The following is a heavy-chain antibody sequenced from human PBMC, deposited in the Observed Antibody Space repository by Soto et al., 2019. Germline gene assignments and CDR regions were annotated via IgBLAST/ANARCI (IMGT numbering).Heavy chain of an antibody. J-gene: IGHJ5*02. D-gene: IGHD2-21*01. V-gene: IGHV3-21*01. CDR1: GFTFNTYD. CDR3: VRSGTAHLLRHSWLDA. CDR2: ITTSSAYI. Sequence: EVQLVESGGGLVKPGGSLRLSCAASGFTFNTYDMNWVRQAPGKGLEWVSSITTSSAYIYYADSLKGRITISRDNAKNSLFLQMNSLRAEDTAVYYCVRSGTAHLLRHSWLDAWGQGTLVTVSS.